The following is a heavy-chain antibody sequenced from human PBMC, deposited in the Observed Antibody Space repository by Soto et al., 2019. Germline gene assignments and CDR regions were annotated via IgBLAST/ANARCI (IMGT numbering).Heavy chain of an antibody. CDR3: ARDPQYSTSSQVFDS. J-gene: IGHJ4*02. Sequence: QVPLVQSGAEVKKPGASVKVSCQASGYTFTTYAISWVRQAPGQGLEWMGRISTYNGNTKYAQKLQGRVTMTTDTSTSTAYMELRSLRSDDTAVYYCARDPQYSTSSQVFDSWGQGTLVTVSS. D-gene: IGHD6-6*01. V-gene: IGHV1-18*01. CDR2: ISTYNGNT. CDR1: GYTFTTYA.